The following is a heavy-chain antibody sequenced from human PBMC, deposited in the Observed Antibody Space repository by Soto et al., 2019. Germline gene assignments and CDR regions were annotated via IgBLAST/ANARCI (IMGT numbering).Heavy chain of an antibody. CDR1: GFSLSNGKVG. CDR2: IFSNDEK. V-gene: IGHV2-26*01. CDR3: ARILFGRSVAGGYFYMDV. Sequence: HVTLKESGPVLVKPTEPLTLTCTVSGFSLSNGKVGVSWIRQPPGKALEWLAHIFSNDEKSYRTSLKSRLTISEETSKSQVVLTMTNVDPVDTATYYCARILFGRSVAGGYFYMDVWGKGTTVTVSS. J-gene: IGHJ6*03. D-gene: IGHD6-19*01.